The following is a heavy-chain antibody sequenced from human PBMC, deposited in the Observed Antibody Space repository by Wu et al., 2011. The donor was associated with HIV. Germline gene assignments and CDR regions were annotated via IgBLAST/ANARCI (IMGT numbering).Heavy chain of an antibody. CDR1: GGTFSSYA. Sequence: QVQLVQSGAEVKKPGSSVKVSCKASGGTFSSYAISWVRQAPGQGLEWMGGIIPIFGTANYAQKFQGRVTMTRDTSISTAYMELSRLRSDDTAVYYCXTRSGXLLVGSGVISHYGMDVRGAKGP. J-gene: IGHJ6*02. CDR2: IIPIFGTA. V-gene: IGHV1-69*05. CDR3: XTRSGXLLVGSGVISHYGMDVR. D-gene: IGHD3-10*01.